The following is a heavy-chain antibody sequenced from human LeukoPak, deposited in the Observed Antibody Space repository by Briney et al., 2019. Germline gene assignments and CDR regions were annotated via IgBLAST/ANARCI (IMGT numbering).Heavy chain of an antibody. CDR3: ARHDEGGSYPDY. CDR1: GGSISSYY. V-gene: IGHV4-59*08. CDR2: IYYSGST. Sequence: SETLSLTCTVSGGSISSYYWSWIRQPPGKGLEWIGYIYYSGSTNYNPSLKSRVTISVDTSKNQFSLKLSSVTAADTAVYYCARHDEGGSYPDYWGQGTLVTVSS. J-gene: IGHJ4*02. D-gene: IGHD1-26*01.